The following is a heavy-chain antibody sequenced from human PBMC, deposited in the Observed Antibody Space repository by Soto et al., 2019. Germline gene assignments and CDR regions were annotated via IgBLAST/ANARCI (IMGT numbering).Heavy chain of an antibody. D-gene: IGHD6-13*01. Sequence: GGSLRLSCAASGFSFSTYVMSWVRQAPGKGLEWVSAITGSGGDSYHADSVKGRFTISRDNTQNTLYLQMNSLRAEDTAVYYCAEGSGSSRPYYFDYWGQGTPVTVLL. V-gene: IGHV3-23*01. J-gene: IGHJ4*02. CDR3: AEGSGSSRPYYFDY. CDR2: ITGSGGDS. CDR1: GFSFSTYV.